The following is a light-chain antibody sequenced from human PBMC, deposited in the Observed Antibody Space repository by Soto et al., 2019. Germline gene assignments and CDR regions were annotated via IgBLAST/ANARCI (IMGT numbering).Light chain of an antibody. Sequence: EIVMTQSPATLSVSPGGRATLSCRASQSISDTLAWYQQKPGQAPRLLIYGASNRATGIPDRFSGSGSGTDFTLTISRLEPEDFAVYYCQQYGSSGTCGQGTKVDIK. CDR1: QSISDT. J-gene: IGKJ1*01. CDR3: QQYGSSGT. CDR2: GAS. V-gene: IGKV3-20*01.